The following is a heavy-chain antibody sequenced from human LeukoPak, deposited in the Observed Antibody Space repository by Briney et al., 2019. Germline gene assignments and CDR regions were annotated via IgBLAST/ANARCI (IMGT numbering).Heavy chain of an antibody. CDR2: IYSGGST. CDR3: ARDQGSYFDY. J-gene: IGHJ4*02. Sequence: GGSLRLSCAASGFTVSNNYMSWVRQAPGKGLEWVSIIYSGGSTYYADSVKGRFTISRDISKNTLYLQTNSLRAEDTAVYYCARDQGSYFDYWGQGTLVTVSS. D-gene: IGHD3-10*01. V-gene: IGHV3-53*01. CDR1: GFTVSNNY.